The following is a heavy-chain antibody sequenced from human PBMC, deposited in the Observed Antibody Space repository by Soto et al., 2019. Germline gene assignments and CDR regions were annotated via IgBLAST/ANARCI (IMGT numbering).Heavy chain of an antibody. CDR1: GGSFSGYY. CDR2: INHSGST. D-gene: IGHD1-20*01. CDR3: AKGGITGTATKNYYYGMDV. J-gene: IGHJ6*02. V-gene: IGHV4-34*01. Sequence: PSETLSLTCAVYGGSFSGYYWSWIRKPPGKGLEWIGEINHSGSTNYNPSLKSRVTISVDTSKNQFSLKLSSVTAADTAVYYCAKGGITGTATKNYYYGMDVWGQGTTVTVSS.